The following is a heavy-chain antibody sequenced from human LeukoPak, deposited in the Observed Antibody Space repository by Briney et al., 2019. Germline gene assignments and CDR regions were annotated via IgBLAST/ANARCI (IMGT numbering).Heavy chain of an antibody. V-gene: IGHV4-59*08. CDR2: IHNSGRT. J-gene: IGHJ4*02. CDR3: ARHGTISSESYFDY. D-gene: IGHD1-14*01. CDR1: GGSVSSYY. Sequence: SETLSLTCSVSGGSVSSYYWSWIRQSPGKGLEWIGYIHNSGRTNYNPSLKSRVTGFVDTSKNQVPLRLSSVTAADTAVYYCARHGTISSESYFDYWGQGALVTVSS.